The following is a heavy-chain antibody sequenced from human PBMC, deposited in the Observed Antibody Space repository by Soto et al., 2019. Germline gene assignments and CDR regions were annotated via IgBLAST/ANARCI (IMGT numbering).Heavy chain of an antibody. CDR3: SRERAGAAAGVWFDP. CDR2: TYYRSKWYN. D-gene: IGHD6-13*01. J-gene: IGHJ5*02. CDR1: GDSVSSNSAA. Sequence: SQTLSLTCAISGDSVSSNSAAWNWIRQSPSRGLEWLGRTYYRSKWYNDYAVYVKSRITINPDTSKNQFSLQLNSVTPEYTSVYFYSRERAGAAAGVWFDPWGQGTLVTLSS. V-gene: IGHV6-1*01.